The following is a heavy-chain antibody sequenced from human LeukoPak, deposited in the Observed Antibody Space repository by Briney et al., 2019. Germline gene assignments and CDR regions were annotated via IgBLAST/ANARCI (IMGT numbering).Heavy chain of an antibody. CDR2: IFYSGST. CDR1: GGSISSYY. CDR3: VREVRDFYDTSGYSARYYFDY. Sequence: PSETLSLTCTVSGGSISSYYWSWIRQPPGKGLEWIGYIFYSGSTNYNPSLKSRVTISVDTSKKQFSLKLSSVTAADTAVYYCVREVRDFYDTSGYSARYYFDYWGQGTLVSVSS. V-gene: IGHV4-59*01. D-gene: IGHD3-22*01. J-gene: IGHJ4*02.